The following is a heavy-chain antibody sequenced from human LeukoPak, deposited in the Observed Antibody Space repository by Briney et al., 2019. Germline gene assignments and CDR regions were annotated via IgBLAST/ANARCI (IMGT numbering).Heavy chain of an antibody. V-gene: IGHV3-74*01. CDR1: GFSFSSYW. CDR3: ARDGGIAAAGMGTFDY. J-gene: IGHJ4*02. CDR2: INSDGSST. D-gene: IGHD6-13*01. Sequence: GGSLRLSCAASGFSFSSYWMTWVRQAPGKGLVWVSRINSDGSSTSYADSVKGRFTISRDNAKNTLYLQMNSLRAEDTAVYYCARDGGIAAAGMGTFDYWGQGTLVTVSS.